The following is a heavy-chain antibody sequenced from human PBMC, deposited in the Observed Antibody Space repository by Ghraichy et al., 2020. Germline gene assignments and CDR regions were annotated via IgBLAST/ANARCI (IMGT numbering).Heavy chain of an antibody. CDR2: ISANGGST. CDR1: GFTFRNYA. CDR3: VKDNDSSGWYFAEYFYH. J-gene: IGHJ1*01. V-gene: IGHV3-64D*06. D-gene: IGHD6-19*01. Sequence: GSLRLSCSASGFTFRNYAMHWVRQAPGKGLEYVSAISANGGSTSYADSVKGRFIISRDNSKNTLYLQMSSLRAEDTAVYYCVKDNDSSGWYFAEYFYHWGQDTLVTVSS.